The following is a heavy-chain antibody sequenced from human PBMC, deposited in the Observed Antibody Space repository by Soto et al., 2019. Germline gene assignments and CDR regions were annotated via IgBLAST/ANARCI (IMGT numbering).Heavy chain of an antibody. Sequence: TLALTCTVSGGSLSRGGYFWSWVRQHPGKGLEWIGNIYYSRRTYYNPSLKSRVTISVDTSKNQFSLKLSSVTAADTAVYYCARFAREENPKVGSWYYFDYCGQGTRVIVSS. J-gene: IGHJ4*02. D-gene: IGHD6-13*01. CDR2: IYYSRRT. V-gene: IGHV4-31*03. CDR3: ARFAREENPKVGSWYYFDY. CDR1: GGSLSRGGYF.